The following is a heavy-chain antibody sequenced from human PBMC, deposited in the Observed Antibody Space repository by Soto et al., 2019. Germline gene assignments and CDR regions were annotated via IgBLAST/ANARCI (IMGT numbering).Heavy chain of an antibody. D-gene: IGHD6-13*01. CDR1: GYNFSTYA. CDR3: AAEASGTDHYYYGMDV. J-gene: IGHJ6*02. CDR2: INTGNGNT. V-gene: IGHV1-3*04. Sequence: ASVKVSCKASGYNFSTYALLWVRQAPGQGLEWMGWINTGNGNTKYSQKFQGRVTMTRDTSTSTAYMELSSLRSEDTAVYYCAAEASGTDHYYYGMDVWGQGTTVTVSS.